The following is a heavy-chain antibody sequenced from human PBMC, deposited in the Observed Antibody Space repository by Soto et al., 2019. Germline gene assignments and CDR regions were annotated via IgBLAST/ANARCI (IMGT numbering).Heavy chain of an antibody. Sequence: XGSLRLSCAASGFSFSAYYMSWIRQAPGKGLEWVSYISFNGDVTRYSDSVEGRFTVSRDNAKKSLYLQMNSLRVGDTAVYYCARENGHPGHNYAMDVWGQGTTVTVSS. D-gene: IGHD2-8*01. CDR3: ARENGHPGHNYAMDV. CDR2: ISFNGDVT. J-gene: IGHJ6*02. V-gene: IGHV3-11*01. CDR1: GFSFSAYY.